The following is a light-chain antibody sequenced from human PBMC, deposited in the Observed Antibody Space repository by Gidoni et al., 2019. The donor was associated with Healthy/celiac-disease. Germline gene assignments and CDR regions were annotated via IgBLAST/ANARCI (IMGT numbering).Light chain of an antibody. Sequence: DIQMTQSPSSLSASVGDRVTITCRASQSISSYLNWYQREPGKAPKLLIYAASSLQSGVPSRFSGSGSGTDFTLTISSLQPEDFVTYYCQQSYSSPRTFGQGTKVEIK. CDR2: AAS. V-gene: IGKV1-39*01. CDR3: QQSYSSPRT. J-gene: IGKJ1*01. CDR1: QSISSY.